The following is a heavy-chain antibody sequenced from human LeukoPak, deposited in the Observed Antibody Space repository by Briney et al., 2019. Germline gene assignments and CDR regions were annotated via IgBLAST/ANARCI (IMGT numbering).Heavy chain of an antibody. CDR1: GGSISSYY. J-gene: IGHJ4*02. CDR2: IYASGSI. Sequence: SETLSLTCTVSGGSISSYYWSWIRQPAGKGLEWIGRIYASGSINYNPSLKSRVTMSLDTSKNQFSLNLSYVTAADTALYYCAREAVYYGSGSLDCWGQGTLVTVSS. CDR3: AREAVYYGSGSLDC. V-gene: IGHV4-4*07. D-gene: IGHD3-10*01.